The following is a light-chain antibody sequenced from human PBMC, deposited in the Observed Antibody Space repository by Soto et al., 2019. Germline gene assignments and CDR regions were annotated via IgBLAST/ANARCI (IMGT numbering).Light chain of an antibody. Sequence: EIVLTQSPGTLSLSPGERATLSCRASQTVRNNYLAWYQQKPGQAPRLVIYGASNRATGIPDRFSASGSGTDFTLTISDVEPEDFAVYYCHQRQSWPRTFGQGTKVDIK. V-gene: IGKV3-11*01. CDR1: QTVRNNY. CDR2: GAS. J-gene: IGKJ1*01. CDR3: HQRQSWPRT.